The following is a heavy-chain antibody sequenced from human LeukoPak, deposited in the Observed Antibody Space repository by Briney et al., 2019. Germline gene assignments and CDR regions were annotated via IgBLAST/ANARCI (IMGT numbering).Heavy chain of an antibody. CDR3: STHYEVGASALDL. Sequence: GGSLRLSCAASGFTFRNSWMTWVRQSQGKGLEWVGRIQTKADGGATAYAAAVKGRFTISRDDSEHTVYLQMNGLKNDDAAVYYCSTHYEVGASALDLWSQGTMVTVSA. CDR1: GFTFRNSW. CDR2: IQTKADGGAT. J-gene: IGHJ3*01. D-gene: IGHD1-26*01. V-gene: IGHV3-15*01.